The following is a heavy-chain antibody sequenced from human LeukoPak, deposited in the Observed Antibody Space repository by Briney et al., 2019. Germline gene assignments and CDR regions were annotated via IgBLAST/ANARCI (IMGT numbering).Heavy chain of an antibody. J-gene: IGHJ4*02. Sequence: ASVKVSCKASGYTFTGYYMHWVRQAPGQGLEWMGWINPNSGGTNYAQKFQGRVTMTRDTSISTAYMELSRLRSDDTAVYDCARVPNYDSSGYYPFDYWGQGTLVTVSS. D-gene: IGHD3-22*01. V-gene: IGHV1-2*02. CDR1: GYTFTGYY. CDR2: INPNSGGT. CDR3: ARVPNYDSSGYYPFDY.